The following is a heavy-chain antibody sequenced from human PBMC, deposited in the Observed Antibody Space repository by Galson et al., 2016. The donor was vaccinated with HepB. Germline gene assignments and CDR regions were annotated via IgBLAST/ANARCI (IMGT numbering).Heavy chain of an antibody. V-gene: IGHV3-23*01. CDR1: GFTFADSA. J-gene: IGHJ4*02. CDR2: ISGDGDNT. CDR3: AKGGAYDY. Sequence: SLRLSCAASGFTFADSAMSWLRQGPGKGLEWVSAISGDGDNTYYADSVKGRCTISKDNSRNTLYLQVNSLRAEDTAIYFCAKGGAYDYWGQGTLVAVSS.